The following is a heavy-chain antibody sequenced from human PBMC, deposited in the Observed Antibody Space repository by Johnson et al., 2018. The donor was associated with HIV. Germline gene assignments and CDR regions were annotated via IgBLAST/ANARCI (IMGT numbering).Heavy chain of an antibody. CDR1: GFSFSDYD. V-gene: IGHV3-13*01. Sequence: VQLVESGGGLVQPGGSLRLSCAASGFSFSDYDMHWVRQLTGKSLEWVSAIGTAGDTFYPGSVKGRFTISRENPKNSLYLQMNSLRAGDTAIYYCARGGSSGWSGFRAFDIWGQGTMVTVSS. D-gene: IGHD6-19*01. CDR2: IGTAGDT. CDR3: ARGGSSGWSGFRAFDI. J-gene: IGHJ3*02.